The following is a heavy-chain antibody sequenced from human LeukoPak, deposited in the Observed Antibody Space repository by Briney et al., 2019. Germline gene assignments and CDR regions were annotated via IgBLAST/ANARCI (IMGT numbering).Heavy chain of an antibody. Sequence: PGGTLRLSCAASGFTFDDYAMHWVRQAPGKGLEWVSLISGDGGSTYYADSVKGRFTISRDNSKNSLYLQMNSLRTEDTALYYCAKAHYYDSSGYYPYWGQGTLVTVSS. J-gene: IGHJ4*02. D-gene: IGHD3-22*01. CDR2: ISGDGGST. CDR3: AKAHYYDSSGYYPY. V-gene: IGHV3-43*02. CDR1: GFTFDDYA.